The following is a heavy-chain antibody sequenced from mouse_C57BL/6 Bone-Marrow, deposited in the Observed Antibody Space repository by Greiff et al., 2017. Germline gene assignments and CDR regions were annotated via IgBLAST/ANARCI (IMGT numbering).Heavy chain of an antibody. CDR3: SRQVTTVLATKYFDV. Sequence: EVQLVESGGGLVKPGGSLKLSCAASGFTFSSYTMSWVRQTPEKRLQRVAAISGGGGNNYYPDSVKGRFPISRDNDKNILYLQMSSLRSEDTALYYCSRQVTTVLATKYFDVWGTGTTVTVSS. V-gene: IGHV5-9*01. J-gene: IGHJ1*03. CDR1: GFTFSSYT. CDR2: ISGGGGNN. D-gene: IGHD1-1*01.